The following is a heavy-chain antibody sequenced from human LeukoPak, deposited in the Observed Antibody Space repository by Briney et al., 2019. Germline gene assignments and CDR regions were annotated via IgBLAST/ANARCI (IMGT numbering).Heavy chain of an antibody. J-gene: IGHJ4*02. V-gene: IGHV3-48*03. CDR2: ITSSGSTI. Sequence: GGSLRLSCAASGFTFSSYEMNWVRQAPGKGLEWVSYITSSGSTIYYADSVKGRFTISRDNAKNSLYLQMNGLRAEDTAVYYCAREDSSGWCRYWGQGTLVTVSS. CDR1: GFTFSSYE. CDR3: AREDSSGWCRY. D-gene: IGHD6-19*01.